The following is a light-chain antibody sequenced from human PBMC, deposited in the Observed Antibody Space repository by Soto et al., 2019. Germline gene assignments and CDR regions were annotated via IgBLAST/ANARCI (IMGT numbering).Light chain of an antibody. CDR3: GSYAGSSTWV. Sequence: QSALTQPASVSGSPGQSITISCTGTSSDVGSYNLVSWYQQHPGKAPKLMIYEGSKRPSGVSNRFSGSKSGNTASLTISGLQAEDEADYYFGSYAGSSTWVFGGGTKVTVL. CDR1: SSDVGSYNL. CDR2: EGS. J-gene: IGLJ3*02. V-gene: IGLV2-23*01.